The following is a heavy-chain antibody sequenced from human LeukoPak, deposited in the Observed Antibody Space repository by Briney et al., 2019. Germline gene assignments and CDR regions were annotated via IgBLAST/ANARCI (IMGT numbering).Heavy chain of an antibody. V-gene: IGHV3-23*01. D-gene: IGHD3-3*01. CDR3: ARDSTKLRYYDFWSGPNAFDI. CDR2: ISGSGGST. J-gene: IGHJ3*02. Sequence: PGGSLRLSCAASGFTFSSYAMSWVRQAPGKGLEWVSAISGSGGSTYYADSVKGRFTISRDNSKNTLYLQMNSLRAEDTAVYYCARDSTKLRYYDFWSGPNAFDIWGQGTMVTVSS. CDR1: GFTFSSYA.